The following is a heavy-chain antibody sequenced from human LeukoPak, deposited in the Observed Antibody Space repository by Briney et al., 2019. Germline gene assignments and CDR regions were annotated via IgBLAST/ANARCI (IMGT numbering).Heavy chain of an antibody. CDR1: GFTFESYT. D-gene: IGHD3-10*01. Sequence: GTSLRLSCAASGFTFESYTIHWVRQAPGKGLEWVALVSYGGSNKYYIDSVKGRFTISRDNSKNTLYLQMNSLRPEDTAVYYCASSRSGRTMVRGVIIWGQGTLVTVSS. CDR2: VSYGGSNK. CDR3: ASSRSGRTMVRGVII. V-gene: IGHV3-30-3*01. J-gene: IGHJ4*02.